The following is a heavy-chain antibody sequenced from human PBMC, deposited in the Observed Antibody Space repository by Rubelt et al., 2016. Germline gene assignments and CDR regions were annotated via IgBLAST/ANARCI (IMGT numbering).Heavy chain of an antibody. J-gene: IGHJ4*02. CDR2: ISSSSSYI. CDR3: ERDTTSTSDCSSCFNY. Sequence: APGKGLEWVSSISSSSSYIYYADSVKGRFTISRDNAKNSLYLQMNSLRAEDTAVYYCERDTTSTSDCSSCFNYWGQGTLVTVSS. V-gene: IGHV3-21*01. D-gene: IGHD6-13*01.